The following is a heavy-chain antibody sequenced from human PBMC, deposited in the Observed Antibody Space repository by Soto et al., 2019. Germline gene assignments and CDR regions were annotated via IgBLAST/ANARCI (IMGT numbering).Heavy chain of an antibody. D-gene: IGHD6-6*01. J-gene: IGHJ4*02. CDR2: MNPNSGNT. Sequence: ALVKVSCKASGYTFTSYDINWVRQATGQGLEWMGWMNPNSGNTGYAQKFQGRVTMTRNTSISTAYMELSSLRSEDTAVYYCARPAEYSSSSLGYWGQGTLVTVSS. CDR1: GYTFTSYD. CDR3: ARPAEYSSSSLGY. V-gene: IGHV1-8*01.